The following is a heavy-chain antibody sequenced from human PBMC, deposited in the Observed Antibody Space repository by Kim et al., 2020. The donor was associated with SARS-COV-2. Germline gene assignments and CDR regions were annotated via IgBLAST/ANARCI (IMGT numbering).Heavy chain of an antibody. CDR1: GGTFSSYA. D-gene: IGHD3-10*01. CDR2: IIPIFGTA. J-gene: IGHJ4*02. Sequence: SVKVSCKASGGTFSSYAISWVRQAPGQGLEWMGGIIPIFGTANYAQKFQGRVTITADESTSTAYMELSSLRSEDTAVYYCARDIGPFTMVRGPYYYWGQGTLVTVSS. CDR3: ARDIGPFTMVRGPYYY. V-gene: IGHV1-69*13.